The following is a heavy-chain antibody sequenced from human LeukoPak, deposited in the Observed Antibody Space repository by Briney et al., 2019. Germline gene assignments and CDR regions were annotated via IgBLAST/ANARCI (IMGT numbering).Heavy chain of an antibody. J-gene: IGHJ5*02. D-gene: IGHD3-22*01. V-gene: IGHV1-46*01. CDR1: GYTFTSYY. Sequence: ASVKVSCKASGYTFTSYYMHWVRQAPGQGLEWMGIINPSGGSTSYAQKFQGRVTMTRDTSTSTVYMELSSLRSEDTAVYYCARDRLRFDSSGYYRRLSWFDPWGQGTLVTVSS. CDR3: ARDRLRFDSSGYYRRLSWFDP. CDR2: INPSGGST.